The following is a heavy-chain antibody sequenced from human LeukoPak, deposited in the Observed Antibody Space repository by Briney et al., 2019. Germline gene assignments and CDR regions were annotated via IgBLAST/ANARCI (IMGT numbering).Heavy chain of an antibody. Sequence: PSETLSLTCTVSGGSITSYYWSWIRRPPGKGLEWIGYIYYSGSTNYNPSLRSRVTISVDTSKNQFSLKPTSVTAADTAVYFCARHGQQRYPTTQFPFDSWGQGTLVTVSS. CDR3: ARHGQQRYPTTQFPFDS. J-gene: IGHJ5*01. CDR1: GGSITSYY. D-gene: IGHD1-1*01. V-gene: IGHV4-59*08. CDR2: IYYSGST.